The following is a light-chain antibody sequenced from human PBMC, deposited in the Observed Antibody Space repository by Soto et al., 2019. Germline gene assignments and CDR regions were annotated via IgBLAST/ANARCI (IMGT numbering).Light chain of an antibody. Sequence: QSALTQPASVSGSPGQSITISCTGTSSDVGFSNLVSWHQQHPGKAPKLIIYEGNKRPSGISYRFSGSKSGNTASLTISGLQAEDEADYHCCSYADSDTWVFGGGTKVTVL. CDR2: EGN. J-gene: IGLJ3*02. CDR1: SSDVGFSNL. V-gene: IGLV2-23*01. CDR3: CSYADSDTWV.